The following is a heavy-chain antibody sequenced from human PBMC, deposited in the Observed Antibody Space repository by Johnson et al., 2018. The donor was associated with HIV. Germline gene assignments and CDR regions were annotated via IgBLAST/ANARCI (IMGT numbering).Heavy chain of an antibody. J-gene: IGHJ3*02. Sequence: QVQLVESGGGVVQPGKSLRLSCAASGFTFSSYGMHWVRQAPGKGLEWVAVIWYDGSQKYYTDSVKGRFTISRDNSKNTLYLQMNSLRAEYTAVYYCAKDLGIVGAVHRTFDIWGQGTMVTVSS. CDR3: AKDLGIVGAVHRTFDI. CDR1: GFTFSSYG. D-gene: IGHD1-26*01. CDR2: IWYDGSQK. V-gene: IGHV3-33*06.